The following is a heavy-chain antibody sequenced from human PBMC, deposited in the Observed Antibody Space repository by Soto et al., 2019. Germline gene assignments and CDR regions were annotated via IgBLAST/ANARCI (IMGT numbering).Heavy chain of an antibody. J-gene: IGHJ4*02. CDR1: GFTFSSHS. Sequence: QVQLVESGGGVVQPGRSLRLSCAASGFTFSSHSIQWVRQAPGKGLEWVAVISYDGSIKYYADSVTGRFTISRDNSKNTAYLQMNSLRAEDTAVFYCAREWSTSGDLDYWGQGTLVIVSS. CDR2: ISYDGSIK. V-gene: IGHV3-30-3*01. D-gene: IGHD3-10*01. CDR3: AREWSTSGDLDY.